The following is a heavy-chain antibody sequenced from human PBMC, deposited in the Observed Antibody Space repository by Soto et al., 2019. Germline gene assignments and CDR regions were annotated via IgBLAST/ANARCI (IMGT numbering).Heavy chain of an antibody. Sequence: PGGSLSLSCAASGFTFSSYAISWVRQAPGEGLEWVSAISGSGGSTYYADSVKSRFTISRDTSKNTLYLQMNSLSAEDTAVYYCAKGGAACPRFDYWGQGTPVTVSS. CDR1: GFTFSSYA. CDR3: AKGGAACPRFDY. CDR2: ISGSGGST. V-gene: IGHV3-23*01. J-gene: IGHJ4*03. D-gene: IGHD6-6*01.